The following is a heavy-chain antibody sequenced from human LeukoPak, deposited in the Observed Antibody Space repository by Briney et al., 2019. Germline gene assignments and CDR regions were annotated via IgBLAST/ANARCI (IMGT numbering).Heavy chain of an antibody. V-gene: IGHV4-34*01. CDR1: GGSFSGYY. Sequence: SETLSLTCAVYGGSFSGYYWSWIRQPPGKGLEWIGEIYHSGSTNYNPSLKSRVTISVDTSKNQFSLKLSSVTAADTAVYYCARVGGGYYDSSGYYLIWGQGTMVTVSS. D-gene: IGHD3-22*01. CDR3: ARVGGGYYDSSGYYLI. J-gene: IGHJ3*02. CDR2: IYHSGST.